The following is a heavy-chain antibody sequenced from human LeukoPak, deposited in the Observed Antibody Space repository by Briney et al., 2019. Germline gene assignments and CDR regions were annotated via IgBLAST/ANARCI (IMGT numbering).Heavy chain of an antibody. CDR1: GFSLSSYY. CDR2: IGYDGSQK. CDR3: AREYFPPGLLTIVFDN. J-gene: IGHJ4*02. V-gene: IGHV3-7*01. D-gene: IGHD3-9*01. Sequence: GGSLRLSCAASGFSLSSYYMSWVRLAPGKGLEWMANIGYDGSQKNYDDSLKGRFTISRDNAKNSVYLQMNSLRAEDTAVYYCAREYFPPGLLTIVFDNWGQGTLVTVSS.